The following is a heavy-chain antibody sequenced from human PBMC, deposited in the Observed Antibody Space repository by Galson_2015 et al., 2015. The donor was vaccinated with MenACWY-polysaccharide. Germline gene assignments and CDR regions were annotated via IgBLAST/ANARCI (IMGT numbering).Heavy chain of an antibody. CDR1: GDSVSYGVISH. CDR3: ARRRKRVAGEFDY. V-gene: IGHV4-31*03. J-gene: IGHJ4*02. Sequence: TLSLTCSVSGDSVSYGVISHWTWIRQLPGKGLEWIGFILGSGSTFYNPSLRSRVSISRDTSKNQFSLTVTSVTAADTAVYYCARRRKRVAGEFDYWGQGTLVTVSS. D-gene: IGHD6-19*01. CDR2: ILGSGST.